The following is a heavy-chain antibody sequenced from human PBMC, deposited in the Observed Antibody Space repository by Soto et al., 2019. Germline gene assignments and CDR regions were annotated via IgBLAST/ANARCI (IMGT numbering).Heavy chain of an antibody. CDR3: ARDTPTIFGVAPGYGMDV. J-gene: IGHJ6*02. CDR2: ISAYNGNT. CDR1: GYTFTSYG. D-gene: IGHD3-3*01. V-gene: IGHV1-18*01. Sequence: ASVKVSCKASGYTFTSYGISWVRQAPGQGLEWMGWISAYNGNTNYAQKLQGRVTMTTDTSTSTAYMELRSLRSDDTAVYYCARDTPTIFGVAPGYGMDVWGQGTTVTVSS.